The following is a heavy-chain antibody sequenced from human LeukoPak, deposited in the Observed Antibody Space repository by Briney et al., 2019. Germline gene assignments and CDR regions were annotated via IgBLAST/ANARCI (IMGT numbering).Heavy chain of an antibody. CDR2: IWNDGSSK. V-gene: IGHV3-33*01. CDR1: GFTFSSYG. J-gene: IGHJ3*02. CDR3: ARRHFDAFDI. Sequence: GGSLRLSCAASGFTFSSYGMQWVRRAPGKGLEWVAVIWNDGSSKYYADSVKDRFTISRDNSKNTLYLQMDSLTAEDTAVYYCARRHFDAFDIWGQGTVVTVSS.